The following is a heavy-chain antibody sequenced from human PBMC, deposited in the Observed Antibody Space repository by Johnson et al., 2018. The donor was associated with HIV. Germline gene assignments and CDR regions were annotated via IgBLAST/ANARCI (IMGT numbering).Heavy chain of an antibody. J-gene: IGHJ3*02. Sequence: QVQLVESGGGVVQPGRSLRLSCAASGFTFSSYAMHWVRQAPGKGLEWVAVISYDGSNKYYADSVKGRFTISSDNSKNPLYVQMNSLRAEDTAVYFCASQVRGLRLGVDAFDIWGQGTMVTVSS. CDR2: ISYDGSNK. CDR3: ASQVRGLRLGVDAFDI. V-gene: IGHV3-30-3*01. D-gene: IGHD3-16*01. CDR1: GFTFSSYA.